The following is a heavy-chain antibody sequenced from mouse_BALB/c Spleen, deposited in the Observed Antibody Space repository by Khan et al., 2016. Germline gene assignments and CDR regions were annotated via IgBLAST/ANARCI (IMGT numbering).Heavy chain of an antibody. J-gene: IGHJ3*01. D-gene: IGHD2-4*01. Sequence: EVQLQESGAELVKPGASVKLSCTASGFNIKDTYMHWVKQRPEQGLEWIGRIDPANGNTKYDPKFQGKATITADTSSNTAYLQLSSLTSEDTAVYCGARSPYEYDVGFAYWGQGTLVTVSA. CDR3: ARSPYEYDVGFAY. CDR2: IDPANGNT. V-gene: IGHV14-3*02. CDR1: GFNIKDTY.